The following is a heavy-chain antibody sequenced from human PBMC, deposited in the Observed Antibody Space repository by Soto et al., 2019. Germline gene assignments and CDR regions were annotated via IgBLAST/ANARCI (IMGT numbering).Heavy chain of an antibody. D-gene: IGHD2-15*01. CDR1: GGSFSGYY. CDR2: INHMGST. J-gene: IGHJ3*02. V-gene: IGHV4-34*01. Sequence: PSETLSLTCAVYGGSFSGYYWSWMLQPPLKVLSWIGEINHMGSTNYNPYLKSRVTISVETSKNQFSLKLSSVTAADTAVYYCAREGPVVVVAASNDAFDIWGQGTMVPVSS. CDR3: AREGPVVVVAASNDAFDI.